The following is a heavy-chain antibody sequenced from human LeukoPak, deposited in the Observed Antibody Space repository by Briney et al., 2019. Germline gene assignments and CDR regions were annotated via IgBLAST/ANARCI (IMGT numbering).Heavy chain of an antibody. CDR1: GFTFSSYW. CDR3: ARDAWDYDILTGGPDY. Sequence: PGGSLRLSCAASGFTFSSYWMSWVRQAPGRGLEWVANIKQDGSEKYYVDSVKGRFTISRDNAKNSLYLQMNSLRAEDTAVYYCARDAWDYDILTGGPDYWGQGTLVTLSS. CDR2: IKQDGSEK. J-gene: IGHJ4*02. D-gene: IGHD3-9*01. V-gene: IGHV3-7*01.